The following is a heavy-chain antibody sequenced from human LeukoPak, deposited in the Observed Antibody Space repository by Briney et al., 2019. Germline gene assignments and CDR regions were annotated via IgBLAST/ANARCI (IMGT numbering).Heavy chain of an antibody. D-gene: IGHD1-7*01. Sequence: GGSLRLSCAASGFIFGNFALHWVRRAPGKGLEWVAVISSGGGNIYYADSVKGRFTISRDNSKNTLYLHMNSLRDDDTAVYYCVRGVGVSRFNYLDPWGQGTLVIVSS. CDR2: ISSGGGNI. V-gene: IGHV3-30-3*01. J-gene: IGHJ5*02. CDR1: GFIFGNFA. CDR3: VRGVGVSRFNYLDP.